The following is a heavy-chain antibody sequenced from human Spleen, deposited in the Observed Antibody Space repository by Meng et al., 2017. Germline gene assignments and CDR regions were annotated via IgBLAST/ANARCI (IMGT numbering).Heavy chain of an antibody. CDR3: ARQGDGLDI. J-gene: IGHJ3*02. CDR1: VYTFTAYY. V-gene: IGHV1-2*02. Sequence: ASVKVSCKASVYTFTAYYMHWVRQAPGQGLEWMGWINPNSGGTNYAQKFQGRVTMTRDTSISTAYMELGRLSSADPAVYYCARQGDGLDIWGQGAMVTV. CDR2: INPNSGGT.